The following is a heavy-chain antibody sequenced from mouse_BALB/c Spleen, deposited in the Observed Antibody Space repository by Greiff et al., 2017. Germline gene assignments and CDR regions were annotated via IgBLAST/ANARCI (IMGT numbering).Heavy chain of an antibody. D-gene: IGHD2-14*01. Sequence: EVKVVESGGGLVQPGGSLKLSCAASGFTFSSYTMSWVRQTPEKRLEWVAYISNGGGSTYYPDTVKGRFTISRDNAKNTLYLQMSSLKSEDTAMYYCARQGYDSWFAYWGQGTLVTVSA. CDR3: ARQGYDSWFAY. J-gene: IGHJ3*01. CDR1: GFTFSSYT. CDR2: ISNGGGST. V-gene: IGHV5-12-2*01.